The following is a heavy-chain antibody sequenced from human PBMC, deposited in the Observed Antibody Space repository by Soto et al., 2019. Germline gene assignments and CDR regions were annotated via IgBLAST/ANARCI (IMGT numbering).Heavy chain of an antibody. V-gene: IGHV3-30-3*01. Sequence: QVQLVESGGGVVQPGRSLRLSCAASGFTFSSYAMHWVRQAPGKGLEWVAVISYDGSNKYYADSVKGRFTISRDNSKNTLYLQMNSLRAEDTAVYYCARDGGYCSGGSCHPWYNWFDPWGQGTLVTVSS. D-gene: IGHD2-15*01. CDR2: ISYDGSNK. J-gene: IGHJ5*02. CDR3: ARDGGYCSGGSCHPWYNWFDP. CDR1: GFTFSSYA.